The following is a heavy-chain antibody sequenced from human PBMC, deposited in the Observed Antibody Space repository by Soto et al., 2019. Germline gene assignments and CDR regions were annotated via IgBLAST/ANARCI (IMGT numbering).Heavy chain of an antibody. D-gene: IGHD6-13*01. Sequence: SETLSLTCSVSGGSMSSYYWTWIRQPAGKGLEWIGYIYYSGSTNYNPSLKSRVTISVDTSKNQFSLKLSSVTAADTAVYYCARGESSSWDQTYYYYGMDVWGQGTTVTVSS. CDR3: ARGESSSWDQTYYYYGMDV. J-gene: IGHJ6*02. V-gene: IGHV4-59*01. CDR2: IYYSGST. CDR1: GGSMSSYY.